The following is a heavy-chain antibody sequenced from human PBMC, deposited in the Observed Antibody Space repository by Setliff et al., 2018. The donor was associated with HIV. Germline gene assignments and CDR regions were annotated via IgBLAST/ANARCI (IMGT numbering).Heavy chain of an antibody. CDR1: GYTFTSYG. Sequence: ASVKVSCKASGYTFTSYGISWVRQAPGQGLEWMGGIITSLGGVTKYAQKFQGRVTMTTDTSTRTAYMELRSLRSDDTAVYYCARAAVAGPWRKLDYWGQGTLVTVSS. V-gene: IGHV1-18*01. D-gene: IGHD6-19*01. CDR2: IITSLGGVT. J-gene: IGHJ4*02. CDR3: ARAAVAGPWRKLDY.